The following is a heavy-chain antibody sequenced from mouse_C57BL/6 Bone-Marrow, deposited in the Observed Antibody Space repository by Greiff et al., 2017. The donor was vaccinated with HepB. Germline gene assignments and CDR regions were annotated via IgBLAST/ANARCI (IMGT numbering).Heavy chain of an antibody. V-gene: IGHV3-6*01. D-gene: IGHD1-1*01. CDR3: ARDHYYGSSYFDY. Sequence: EVKLMESGPGLVKPSQSLSLTCSVTGYSITSGYYWNWIRQFPGNKLEWMGYISYDGSNNYNPSLKNRISITRDTSKNQFFLKLNSVTTEDTATYCCARDHYYGSSYFDYWGQGTTLTVSS. CDR2: ISYDGSN. CDR1: GYSITSGYY. J-gene: IGHJ2*01.